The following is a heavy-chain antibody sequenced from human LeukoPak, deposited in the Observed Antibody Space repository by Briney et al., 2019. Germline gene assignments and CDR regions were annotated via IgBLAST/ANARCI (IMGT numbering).Heavy chain of an antibody. CDR1: GYTFTSYD. Sequence: ASVKVSCKASGYTFTSYDINWARQAPGQGLEWMGWMNPNRGNTGYAQKFQGRVTMTRNTSISTAYMELSSLRSEDTAVYYCARGPIRDSTSYYFDYWGQGTLVTVSS. D-gene: IGHD3-10*01. J-gene: IGHJ4*02. CDR3: ARGPIRDSTSYYFDY. V-gene: IGHV1-8*01. CDR2: MNPNRGNT.